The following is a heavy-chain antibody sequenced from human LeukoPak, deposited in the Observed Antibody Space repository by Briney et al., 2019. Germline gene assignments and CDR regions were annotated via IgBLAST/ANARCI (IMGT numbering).Heavy chain of an antibody. Sequence: GGSLRLCCAASGFTFSSYAMSWVRQAPGKGLEWVSAISGSGGSTYYADSVKGRFTISRDNSKNTLYLQMNSLRAEDTAVYYCAKYPALYSSSWYYFDYWGQGTLVTVSS. D-gene: IGHD6-13*01. CDR3: AKYPALYSSSWYYFDY. V-gene: IGHV3-23*01. CDR1: GFTFSSYA. CDR2: ISGSGGST. J-gene: IGHJ4*02.